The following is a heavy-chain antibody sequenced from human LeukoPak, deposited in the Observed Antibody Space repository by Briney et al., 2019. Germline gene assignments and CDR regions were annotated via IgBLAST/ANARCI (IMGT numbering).Heavy chain of an antibody. V-gene: IGHV4-30-2*01. J-gene: IGHJ4*02. D-gene: IGHD4-17*01. CDR1: GGSISSGGYY. Sequence: TASETLSLTCTVSGGSISSGGYYWSWIRQHPGKGLEWIGYIYHSGSTYYNPSLKSRVTISVDRSKNQFSLKLSSVTAADTAVYYCARGGTTVTRFFDYWGQGTLVTVSS. CDR2: IYHSGST. CDR3: ARGGTTVTRFFDY.